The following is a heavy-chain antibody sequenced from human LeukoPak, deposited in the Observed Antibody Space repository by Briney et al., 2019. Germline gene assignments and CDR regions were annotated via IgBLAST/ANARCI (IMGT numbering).Heavy chain of an antibody. CDR1: GFTFSSYR. CDR3: ARKYSSSSGYYYYMDV. V-gene: IGHV3-74*01. D-gene: IGHD6-6*01. CDR2: INSDGSST. Sequence: GGSLRLSCAASGFTFSSYRMYWVRQAPGKGLVWVSRINSDGSSTIYADSVKGRFTISRDNAKNTLYLQMNSLRAEDTAVYYCARKYSSSSGYYYYMDVWGKGTTVTVSS. J-gene: IGHJ6*03.